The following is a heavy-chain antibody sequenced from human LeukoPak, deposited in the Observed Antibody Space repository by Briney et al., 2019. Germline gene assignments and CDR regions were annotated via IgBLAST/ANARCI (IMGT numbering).Heavy chain of an antibody. Sequence: GSLRLSCXASGFTFSSYSMNWVRQAPGKGVAWVSSISSSSSYIYYADSVKGRFTISRDNAKNSLYLQMNSLRAEDTAVYYCARDLWGDYSKNFDYWGQGTLVTVSS. CDR1: GFTFSSYS. CDR3: ARDLWGDYSKNFDY. V-gene: IGHV3-21*01. D-gene: IGHD4-11*01. J-gene: IGHJ4*02. CDR2: ISSSSSYI.